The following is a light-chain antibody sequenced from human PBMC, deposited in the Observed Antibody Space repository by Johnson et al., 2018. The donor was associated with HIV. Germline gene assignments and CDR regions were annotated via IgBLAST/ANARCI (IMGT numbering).Light chain of an antibody. J-gene: IGLJ1*01. V-gene: IGLV1-51*01. CDR1: SSNIGNNY. CDR3: GTWDTSLSASYG. CDR2: ENH. Sequence: QPVLTQPPSLSAAPGQRVTISCSGSSSNIGNNYVSWYQQLPGPAPRLLVYENHSRPSGIPDRFSGSMSATSATLDITGLPTGDEADYSCGTWDTSLSASYGFGTGTKVTVL.